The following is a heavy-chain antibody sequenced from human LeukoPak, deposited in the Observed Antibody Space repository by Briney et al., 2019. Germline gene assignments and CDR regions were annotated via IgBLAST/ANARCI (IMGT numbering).Heavy chain of an antibody. J-gene: IGHJ5*02. CDR2: ISSSSSYI. CDR3: ARTPVAGINWFDP. D-gene: IGHD6-19*01. Sequence: GGSLRLSCAASGFTFSSYSMNWVRQAPGKGLEGVSSISSSSSYIYYADSVKGRFTISRDNAKNSLYLQMNSLRAEDTAVYYCARTPVAGINWFDPWGQGTLVTVSS. CDR1: GFTFSSYS. V-gene: IGHV3-21*01.